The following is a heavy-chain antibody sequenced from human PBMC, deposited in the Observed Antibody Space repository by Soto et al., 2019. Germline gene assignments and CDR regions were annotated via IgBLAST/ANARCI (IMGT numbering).Heavy chain of an antibody. Sequence: QVPLQESGPGLVKPSQTLSLTCTVSGGSISSGDYYWSWIRQPPGKGLEWIGYIYYSGSTYYNPSLKSRVTISVDTSKNQFSLKLSSVTAADTAVYYCARDVITTQKPGDYWGQGTLVTVSS. V-gene: IGHV4-30-4*01. CDR1: GGSISSGDYY. D-gene: IGHD3-22*01. J-gene: IGHJ4*02. CDR2: IYYSGST. CDR3: ARDVITTQKPGDY.